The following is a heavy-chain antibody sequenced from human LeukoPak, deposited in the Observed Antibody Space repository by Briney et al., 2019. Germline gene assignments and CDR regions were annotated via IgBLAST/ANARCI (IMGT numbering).Heavy chain of an antibody. CDR1: GFTFSSYS. CDR2: ISSSSSYI. J-gene: IGHJ4*02. V-gene: IGHV3-21*01. Sequence: GGSLRLSCAASGFTFSSYSMNWVRQAPGKGLEWVSSISSSSSYIYYADSVKGRFTISRDNAKNSLYLQMNSLRAEDTAVYYCAREVSVVPAAILGFDYWGQGTLVTVSS. D-gene: IGHD2-2*02. CDR3: AREVSVVPAAILGFDY.